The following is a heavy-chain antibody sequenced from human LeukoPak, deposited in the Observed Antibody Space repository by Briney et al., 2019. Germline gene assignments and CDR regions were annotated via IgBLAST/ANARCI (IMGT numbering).Heavy chain of an antibody. Sequence: ASVKVSCKASGGTFSSYAISWVRQAPGQGLEWMGGIIPIFGTANYAQKFQGRVTITADESTSTAYMELSSLRSEDTAVYYCARDHCSSTSCYYLTDPPFDPWGQGTLDTVSS. V-gene: IGHV1-69*01. CDR3: ARDHCSSTSCYYLTDPPFDP. J-gene: IGHJ5*02. CDR1: GGTFSSYA. CDR2: IIPIFGTA. D-gene: IGHD2-2*01.